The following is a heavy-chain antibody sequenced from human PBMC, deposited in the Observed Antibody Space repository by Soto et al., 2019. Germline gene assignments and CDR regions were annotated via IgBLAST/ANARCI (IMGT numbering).Heavy chain of an antibody. CDR1: GFTVSSNY. CDR2: IYSGGST. V-gene: IGHV3-53*04. D-gene: IGHD3-10*01. J-gene: IGHJ6*03. Sequence: GGSLRLSCAASGFTVSSNYMSWVRQAPGKGLEWVSVIYSGGSTYYADSVKGRFTISRHNSKNTLYLQMNSLRAEDTAVYYCARELEGGVRGVDGYYYYMDVWGKGTTVTVSS. CDR3: ARELEGGVRGVDGYYYYMDV.